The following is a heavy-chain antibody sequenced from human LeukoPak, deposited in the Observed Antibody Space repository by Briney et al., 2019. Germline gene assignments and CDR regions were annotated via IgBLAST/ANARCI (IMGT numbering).Heavy chain of an antibody. V-gene: IGHV4-34*01. CDR3: ARGRSFYDSHRRKVSYFDY. D-gene: IGHD3-22*01. J-gene: IGHJ4*02. CDR1: GGSFSGYY. CDR2: INHSGST. Sequence: PSETLSLTCAVYGGSFSGYYWSWIRQPPGKRLEWIGEINHSGSTNYNPSLKSRVTISVDTSKNQFSLKLSSVTAADTAVYYCARGRSFYDSHRRKVSYFDYWGQGTLVTVSS.